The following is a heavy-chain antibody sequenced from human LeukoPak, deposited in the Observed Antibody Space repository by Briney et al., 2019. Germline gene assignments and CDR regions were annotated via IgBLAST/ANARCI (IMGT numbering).Heavy chain of an antibody. CDR1: GGSMRSYY. V-gene: IGHV4-59*08. D-gene: IGHD3-22*01. CDR3: ARPDSNHYYGALGFDI. CDR2: IFYSGDT. J-gene: IGHJ3*02. Sequence: PSETLSLTCTVSGGSMRSYYWSWIRQPPGKGLEWIGYIFYSGDTDYNPSLKSRVTISIDTSKNQFSLKLSSVTAADTAVYYCARPDSNHYYGALGFDIWGQGTMVTVSS.